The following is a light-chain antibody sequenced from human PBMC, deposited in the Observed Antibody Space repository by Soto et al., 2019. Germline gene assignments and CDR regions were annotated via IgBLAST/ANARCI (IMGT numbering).Light chain of an antibody. Sequence: DIQMTQSPSTLSASVGDRVTIACRASQSISSWLAWYQQKPGKAPNLLIYKASTLESGVPSRFSGSGSGTEFTLTISSLEPDYFATYYCQQYSSYSRTFGQGTKVEIK. CDR3: QQYSSYSRT. CDR1: QSISSW. CDR2: KAS. J-gene: IGKJ1*01. V-gene: IGKV1-5*03.